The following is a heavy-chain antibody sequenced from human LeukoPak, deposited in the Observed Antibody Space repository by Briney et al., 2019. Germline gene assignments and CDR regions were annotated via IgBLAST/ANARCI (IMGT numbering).Heavy chain of an antibody. CDR1: GFTFSRFS. J-gene: IGHJ6*03. D-gene: IGHD3-22*01. CDR2: ISGSGSTT. CDR3: ASPPPNYYDGDRHPPYYYYMDV. Sequence: GGSLRLSCAASGFTFSRFSMNWVRQAPGKGLEGVSYISGSGSTTYYADSVKGRFTISRDNAWNSLYLQMNSLTAGDTALYYCASPPPNYYDGDRHPPYYYYMDVWGKGTTVIVSS. V-gene: IGHV3-48*04.